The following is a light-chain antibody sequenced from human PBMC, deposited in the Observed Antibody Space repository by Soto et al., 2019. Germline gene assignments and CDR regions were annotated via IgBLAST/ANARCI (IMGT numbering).Light chain of an antibody. Sequence: QSVLTQPPSVSGAPGQRVTISCTGSSSNIGAGYDVHWYHQLPGTAPKLLISGSNNRPSGVPDRFSGSTSGTSASLAITGLQAVDEGDYYCQAYDRSLGGFVVFGGGTK. CDR2: GSN. V-gene: IGLV1-40*01. CDR3: QAYDRSLGGFVV. J-gene: IGLJ2*01. CDR1: SSNIGAGYD.